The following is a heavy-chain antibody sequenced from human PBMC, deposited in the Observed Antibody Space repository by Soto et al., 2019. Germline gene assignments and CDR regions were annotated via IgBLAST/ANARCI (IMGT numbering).Heavy chain of an antibody. V-gene: IGHV4-30-2*01. J-gene: IGHJ4*02. CDR1: GGSISGTTYS. CDR3: ARGQGAAAGHSNFDY. Sequence: QLQLQESGSGLVKPSQTLSLTCAVSGGSISGTTYSWSWIRQPPGKGLEWIGYIYDSGNTYYNPSLKSQFSISVDRSKNLFSLKLSSVTAADTAVYYCARGQGAAAGHSNFDYWGQGALVTVSS. CDR2: IYDSGNT. D-gene: IGHD6-13*01.